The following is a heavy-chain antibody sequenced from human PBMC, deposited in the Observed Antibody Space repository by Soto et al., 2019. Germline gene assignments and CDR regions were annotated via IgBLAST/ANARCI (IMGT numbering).Heavy chain of an antibody. Sequence: PSETLSLTCTVSGGSISSYYWSWIRQPPGKGLELIGYIYYSGSTNYNPSLKSRVTISVDTSKNQFSLKLSSVTAADTAVYYCAREPWVSNGNYFDYWGQGTLVTVSS. J-gene: IGHJ4*02. V-gene: IGHV4-59*01. CDR3: AREPWVSNGNYFDY. CDR2: IYYSGST. D-gene: IGHD2-8*01. CDR1: GGSISSYY.